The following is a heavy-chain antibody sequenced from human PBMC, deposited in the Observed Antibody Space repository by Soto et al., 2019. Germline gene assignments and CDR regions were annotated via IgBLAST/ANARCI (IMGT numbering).Heavy chain of an antibody. V-gene: IGHV3-9*01. J-gene: IGHJ3*02. CDR2: ISWNSGSI. CDR3: EKDMGGTTVTTGGAFDI. Sequence: EVQLVESGGGLVQPGRSLRLSCAASGFTFDDYAMHWVRQAPGKGLEWVSGISWNSGSIGYADSVKGRFTISRDNAKNSLYQQKNSLRAEDTDLYYCEKDMGGTTVTTGGAFDIWGQGTMVTVSS. CDR1: GFTFDDYA. D-gene: IGHD4-17*01.